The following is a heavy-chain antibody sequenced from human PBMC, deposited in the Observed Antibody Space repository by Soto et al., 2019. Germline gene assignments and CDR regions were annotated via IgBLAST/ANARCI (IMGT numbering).Heavy chain of an antibody. CDR3: AKDEAYCGGDCYSPMDV. CDR1: GFTFSSYA. J-gene: IGHJ6*02. CDR2: ISGSGGST. D-gene: IGHD2-21*02. Sequence: GGSLRLSCAASGFTFSSYAMSWVRQAPGKGLEWVSAISGSGGSTYYADSVKGRFTISRDNSKNTLYLQMNSLRAEDTAVYYCAKDEAYCGGDCYSPMDVWGQGTTVTVSS. V-gene: IGHV3-23*01.